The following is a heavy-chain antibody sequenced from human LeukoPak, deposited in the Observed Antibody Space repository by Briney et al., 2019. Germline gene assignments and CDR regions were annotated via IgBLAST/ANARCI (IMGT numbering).Heavy chain of an antibody. CDR2: IKSKSDGGTT. CDR3: ARRDYYGSGSSPFDY. V-gene: IGHV3-15*01. CDR1: GFTFSDAW. D-gene: IGHD3-10*01. J-gene: IGHJ4*02. Sequence: GGSLRLSCAASGFTFSDAWMSWVRQAPGKGLEWVGRIKSKSDGGTTDYGAPVKGRFTISRDDSKNTLYLEMSSLKTEDTAMYYCARRDYYGSGSSPFDYWGQGALVTVSS.